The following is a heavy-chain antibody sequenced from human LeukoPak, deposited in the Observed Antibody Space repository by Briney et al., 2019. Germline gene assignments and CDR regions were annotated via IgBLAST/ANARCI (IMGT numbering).Heavy chain of an antibody. J-gene: IGHJ4*02. CDR3: AKIGGNPGDY. Sequence: GGSLRLSCAASGFTFSSYGMHWVRQAPGKGLEWVAFIQYDGSNKYYADSVKGRFTISRDNSKNTLYLQMNSLRAEDTAVYYCAKIGGNPGDYWGQGTLVTVSS. CDR2: IQYDGSNK. CDR1: GFTFSSYG. V-gene: IGHV3-30*02. D-gene: IGHD3-16*01.